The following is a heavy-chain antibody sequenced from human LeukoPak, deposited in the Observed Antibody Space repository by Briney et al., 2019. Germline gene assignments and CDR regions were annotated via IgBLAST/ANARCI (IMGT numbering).Heavy chain of an antibody. CDR3: ARGVLGVEMATILSAFDI. V-gene: IGHV1-69*13. CDR1: GGTFSSYA. CDR2: IIPIFGTA. Sequence: ASVKVSCKASGGTFSSYAISWVRQAPGQGLEWMGGIIPIFGTANYAQKFQGRVTITADESTSTAYMELSSLRSEDTAVYYCARGVLGVEMATILSAFDIWGQGTMVTVSS. D-gene: IGHD5-24*01. J-gene: IGHJ3*02.